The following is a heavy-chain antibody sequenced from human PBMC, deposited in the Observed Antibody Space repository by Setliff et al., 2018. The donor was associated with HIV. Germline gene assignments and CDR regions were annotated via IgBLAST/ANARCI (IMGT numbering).Heavy chain of an antibody. CDR3: VRGVQSPPHYSYYYMDV. V-gene: IGHV1-69*02. Sequence: ASVKVSCKAPRSTFNSHTINWVRQAPGQGLDWMGRIIPILGVANYAQRFQGKVTITADKSTSTAYMELTSLRFDDTAMYYCVRGVQSPPHYSYYYMDVWGEETMVTVSS. CDR1: RSTFNSHT. D-gene: IGHD3-3*01. J-gene: IGHJ6*03. CDR2: IIPILGVA.